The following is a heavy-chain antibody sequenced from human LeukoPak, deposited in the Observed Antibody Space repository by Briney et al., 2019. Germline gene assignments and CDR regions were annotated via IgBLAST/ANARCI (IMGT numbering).Heavy chain of an antibody. Sequence: SETLSLTCTVSGGSVSSGSYYWSWIRQPPGKGLEWIGYIYYSGSTNYNPSLKSRVTISVDTSKNQFSLKLSSVTAADTAVYYCARGREDEYYGSGSYSFDYWGQGTLVTVSS. V-gene: IGHV4-61*01. CDR3: ARGREDEYYGSGSYSFDY. CDR1: GGSVSSGSYY. J-gene: IGHJ4*02. CDR2: IYYSGST. D-gene: IGHD3-10*01.